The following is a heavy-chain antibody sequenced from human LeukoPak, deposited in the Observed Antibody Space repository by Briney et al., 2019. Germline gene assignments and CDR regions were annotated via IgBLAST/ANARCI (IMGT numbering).Heavy chain of an antibody. CDR2: IYSSGNT. J-gene: IGHJ4*02. CDR1: GDPINSGSYY. V-gene: IGHV4-61*02. D-gene: IGHD1-26*01. Sequence: SETLSLTCTVSGDPINSGSYYWSWIRQPAGKGLEWIGRIYSSGNTNYNPSLKSRVTISVDTSKNQFSLKLSSVTAADTAVYYCARDASGSYLGFDYWGQGTLVTVSS. CDR3: ARDASGSYLGFDY.